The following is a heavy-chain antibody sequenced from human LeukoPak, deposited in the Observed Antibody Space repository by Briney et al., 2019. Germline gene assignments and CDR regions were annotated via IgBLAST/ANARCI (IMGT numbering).Heavy chain of an antibody. CDR3: ARGPHFDS. V-gene: IGHV4-59*01. CDR1: GGSISNYY. CDR2: IYYSGST. J-gene: IGHJ4*02. Sequence: PSETLSLTCTVSGGSISNYYWSWIRQPPGKGLEWIGYIYYSGSTNYNPSLNRRVTISVDTSKNQFSLKLSSVTAADTAVYYCARGPHFDSWGQGTLVTVSS.